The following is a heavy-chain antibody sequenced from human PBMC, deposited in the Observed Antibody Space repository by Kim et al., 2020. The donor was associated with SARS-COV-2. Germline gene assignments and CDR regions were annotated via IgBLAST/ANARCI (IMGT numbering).Heavy chain of an antibody. CDR3: ARGSGAGGAYLDL. Sequence: SETLSLTCTVSGYSITGNAYWTWIRQSPGKGLEWIGKMFPSGSPYYIPSLASRISMSLDTSKNQFSLKLRSVTAADTAVYFCARGSGAGGAYLDLWGQGT. V-gene: IGHV4-38-2*02. J-gene: IGHJ5*02. CDR1: GYSITGNAY. CDR2: MFPSGSP. D-gene: IGHD3-16*01.